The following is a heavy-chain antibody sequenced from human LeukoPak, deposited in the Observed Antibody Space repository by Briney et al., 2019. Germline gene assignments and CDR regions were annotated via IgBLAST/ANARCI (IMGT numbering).Heavy chain of an antibody. CDR2: ISYDGSNK. D-gene: IGHD2-15*01. V-gene: IGHV3-30*18. Sequence: GGSLRLSCVASGFTFSSYGMHWVRQAPGKGLEWVAVISYDGSNKYYADSVKGRLTIPRDNSKNTLYLQMNSLRAEDTAGYYCPKDLAGAEGFDYWGQGTLVTVSS. CDR1: GFTFSSYG. CDR3: PKDLAGAEGFDY. J-gene: IGHJ4*02.